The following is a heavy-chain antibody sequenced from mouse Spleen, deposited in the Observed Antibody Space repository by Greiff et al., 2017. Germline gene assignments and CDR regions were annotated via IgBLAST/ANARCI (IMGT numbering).Heavy chain of an antibody. CDR1: GYTFTDYE. J-gene: IGHJ2*01. V-gene: IGHV1-15*01. CDR2: IDPETGGT. CDR3: TRRRCLDY. D-gene: IGHD1-1*01. Sequence: VKLMESGAELVRPGASVTLSCKASGYTFTDYEMHWVKQTPVHGLEWIGAIDPETGGTAYNQKFKGKAILTADKSSSTAYMELRSLTSEDSAVYYCTRRRCLDYWGQGTTLTVSS.